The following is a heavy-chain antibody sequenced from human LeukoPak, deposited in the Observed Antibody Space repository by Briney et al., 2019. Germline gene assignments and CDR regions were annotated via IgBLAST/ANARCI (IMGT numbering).Heavy chain of an antibody. Sequence: GGSLRLSCVVSGFTFRSFWMSWVRQAPGKGLEWVANIKEDGSEKNYVDSVKGRFTISRDNAKNSLYLQMNSLRAEDTAVYYCATDRSSSGWYNWGQGTLVTVSS. CDR3: ATDRSSSGWYN. J-gene: IGHJ4*02. CDR2: IKEDGSEK. V-gene: IGHV3-7*01. D-gene: IGHD3-22*01. CDR1: GFTFRSFW.